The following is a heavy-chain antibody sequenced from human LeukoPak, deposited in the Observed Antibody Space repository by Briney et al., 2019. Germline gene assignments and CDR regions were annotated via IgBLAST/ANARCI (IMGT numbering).Heavy chain of an antibody. J-gene: IGHJ4*01. V-gene: IGHV4-39*01. CDR1: GCSISSSSYY. CDR2: LYYSGNI. Sequence: PSETLSLTCTVSGCSISSSSYYWGWIRQPPGKGLEWIGSLYYSGNIYYNPSLKSRLTLSFVTSKNQFSLKLSSVTAADTAVESCARQTAYNDILTRYYRVRYYSNDGGQASLVTVS. D-gene: IGHD3-9*01. CDR3: ARQTAYNDILTRYYRVRYYSND.